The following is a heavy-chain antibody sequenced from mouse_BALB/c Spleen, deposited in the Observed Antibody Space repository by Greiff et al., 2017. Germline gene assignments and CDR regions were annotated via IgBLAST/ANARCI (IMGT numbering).Heavy chain of an antibody. CDR1: GFNIKDYY. J-gene: IGHJ4*01. Sequence: VQLQQSGAELVRSGASVKLSCTASGFNIKDYYMHWVKQRPEQGLEWIGWIDPENGDTEYAPKFQGKATMTADTSSNTAYLQLSSLTSEDTAVYYCNAYYGRSYAMDYWGQGTSVTVAS. D-gene: IGHD1-1*01. V-gene: IGHV14-4*02. CDR2: IDPENGDT. CDR3: NAYYGRSYAMDY.